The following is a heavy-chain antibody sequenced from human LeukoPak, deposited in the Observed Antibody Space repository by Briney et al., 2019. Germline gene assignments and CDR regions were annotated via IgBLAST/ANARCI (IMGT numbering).Heavy chain of an antibody. V-gene: IGHV1-24*01. J-gene: IGHJ3*02. CDR1: GYTLPELS. CDR3: ATEFYNSSAYYYVRNVLNI. CDR2: FDPEENER. Sequence: GASVKVSCKVSGYTLPELSMHWVRQAPGKGLEWMGGFDPEENERIYAQNFQGRVTMTEDTSTDTAYMELSSLRSEDTALYFCATEFYNSSAYYYVRNVLNIWGQGTMVTVSS. D-gene: IGHD3-22*01.